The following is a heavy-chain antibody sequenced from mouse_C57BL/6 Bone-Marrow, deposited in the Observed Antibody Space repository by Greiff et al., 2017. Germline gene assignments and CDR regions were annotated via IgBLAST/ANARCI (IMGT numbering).Heavy chain of an antibody. J-gene: IGHJ2*01. V-gene: IGHV1-81*01. CDR3: ARDSSGYPFDY. CDR2: IYPRSGNT. D-gene: IGHD3-2*02. Sequence: VKVVESGAELARPGASVKLSCKASGYTFTSYGISWVKQRTGQGLEWIGEIYPRSGNTYYTEKFKGKATLTADKSSSTAYMELRSLTSEDSAVYFCARDSSGYPFDYWGQGTTLTVSS. CDR1: GYTFTSYG.